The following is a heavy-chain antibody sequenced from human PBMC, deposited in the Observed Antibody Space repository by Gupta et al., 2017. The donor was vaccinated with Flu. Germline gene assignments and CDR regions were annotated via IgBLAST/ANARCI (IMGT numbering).Heavy chain of an antibody. CDR3: ARFFYATEDTYYYRPSLGAVDV. D-gene: IGHD2-2*01. Sequence: RQKPGQGLEWVGFIYPIDSDTRYGPGFRGQVTISADYRINTVYLHWSSLEASDTAMYYCARFFYATEDTYYYRPSLGAVDVWGPGTLVAVSS. J-gene: IGHJ3*01. V-gene: IGHV5-51*04. CDR2: IYPIDSDT.